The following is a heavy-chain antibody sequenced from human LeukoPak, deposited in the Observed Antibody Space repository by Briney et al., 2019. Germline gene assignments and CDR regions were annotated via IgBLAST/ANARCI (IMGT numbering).Heavy chain of an antibody. J-gene: IGHJ6*02. D-gene: IGHD1-1*01. Sequence: GGSLRLSCAASGFTFSSYSMNWVRQAPGKGLEWVSYISSSSSTIYYADSVKGRFTISRDNAKNSLYLQMNSLRVDDTALYYCVKDIGAGSSGRTDLYYYYGLDVWGQGTTVTVSS. V-gene: IGHV3-48*04. CDR1: GFTFSSYS. CDR2: ISSSSSTI. CDR3: VKDIGAGSSGRTDLYYYYGLDV.